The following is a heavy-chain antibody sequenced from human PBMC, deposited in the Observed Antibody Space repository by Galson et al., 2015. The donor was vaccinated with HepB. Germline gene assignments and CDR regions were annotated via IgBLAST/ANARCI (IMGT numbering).Heavy chain of an antibody. D-gene: IGHD3-10*01. CDR3: ARGSHSARLQH. J-gene: IGHJ1*01. V-gene: IGHV4-34*01. CDR1: GASFTGYY. CDR2: IDHGGST. Sequence: ETLSLTCEVYGASFTGYYWSWIRQSPGKGLEWIGEIDHGGSTHYTPSLKSRVTMSFDTSKNHLSLELMSVTAADTAVYYCARGSHSARLQHWGQGTLVIVSS.